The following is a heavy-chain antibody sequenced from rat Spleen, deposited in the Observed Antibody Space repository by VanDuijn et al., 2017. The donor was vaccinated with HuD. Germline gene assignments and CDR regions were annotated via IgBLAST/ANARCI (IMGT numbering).Heavy chain of an antibody. V-gene: IGHV3-3*01. Sequence: EVQLQESGPGLVKPSQSLSLTCSVTGHSITTAYRWNWIRKFPGNKLEWMGYITSAGTTNYNPSLKSRISISRDTSKNQFFVQINSITTEDTATYYCARSDGVHYYLPFADWGQGTLVTVSS. CDR3: ARSDGVHYYLPFAD. CDR1: GHSITTAYR. J-gene: IGHJ3*01. CDR2: ITSAGTT. D-gene: IGHD1-12*02.